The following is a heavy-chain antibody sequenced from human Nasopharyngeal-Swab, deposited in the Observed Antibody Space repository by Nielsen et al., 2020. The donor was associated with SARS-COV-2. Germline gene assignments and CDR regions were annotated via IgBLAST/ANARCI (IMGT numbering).Heavy chain of an antibody. D-gene: IGHD2-15*01. V-gene: IGHV4-59*01. J-gene: IGHJ6*03. CDR2: IYYSGST. CDR3: ARGYCSGGSCYRYYYYYYMDV. Sequence: WIRQSPGKGLEWIGYIYYSGSTKYNPSLKSRVTISVDTSKNQLSLKLSSVTAADTAVYYCARGYCSGGSCYRYYYYYYMDVWGKGTTVTVSS.